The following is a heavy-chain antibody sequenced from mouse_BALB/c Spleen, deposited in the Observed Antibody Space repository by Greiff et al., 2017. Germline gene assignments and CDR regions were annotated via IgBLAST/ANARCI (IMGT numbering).Heavy chain of an antibody. V-gene: IGHV2-4-1*01. CDR3: ARKRGYGNLYYYAMDY. Sequence: QVQLQQSGPGLVQPSQSLSITCTVSGFSLTSYGVHWVRQSPGKGLEWLGVIWSGGSTDYNAAFISRLSISKDNSKSQVFFKMNSLQADDTAIYYCARKRGYGNLYYYAMDYWGQGTSVTVSS. CDR2: IWSGGST. D-gene: IGHD2-1*01. J-gene: IGHJ4*01. CDR1: GFSLTSYG.